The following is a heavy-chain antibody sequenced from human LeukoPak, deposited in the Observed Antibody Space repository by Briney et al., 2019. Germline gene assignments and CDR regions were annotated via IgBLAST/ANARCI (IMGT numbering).Heavy chain of an antibody. J-gene: IGHJ4*02. D-gene: IGHD3-22*01. CDR1: GYTFTGYY. V-gene: IGHV1-2*04. CDR2: INPNSGGT. CDR3: ARESDYYDSSGSIDY. Sequence: ASVKVSCKASGYTFTGYYMHWVRQAPGQGLEWMGWINPNSGGTNYAQKFQGWVTTTRDTSISTAYMELSRLRSDDTAVYYCARESDYYDSSGSIDYWGQGTLVTVSS.